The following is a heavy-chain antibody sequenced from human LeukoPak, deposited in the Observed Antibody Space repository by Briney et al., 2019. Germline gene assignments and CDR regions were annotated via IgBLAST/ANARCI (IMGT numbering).Heavy chain of an antibody. CDR3: APLGVLISGYRAFDI. J-gene: IGHJ3*02. CDR1: GLTFSSYT. Sequence: GGSLRLSCAASGLTFSSYTMNWVRQAPGKGLEWVSSISTSSRYIYYADSVKGRFTISRDNAKTSIYLQMNSLRAEDTAVYYCAPLGVLISGYRAFDIWGQGTMVAVSS. D-gene: IGHD3-3*01. CDR2: ISTSSRYI. V-gene: IGHV3-21*01.